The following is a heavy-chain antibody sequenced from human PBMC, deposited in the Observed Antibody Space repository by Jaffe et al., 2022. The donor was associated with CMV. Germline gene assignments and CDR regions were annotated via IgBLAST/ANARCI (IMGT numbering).Heavy chain of an antibody. Sequence: QVQLVQSGAEVKKPGASVKVSCKASGYTFTSYYMHWVRQAPGQGLEWMGIINPSGGSTSYAQKFQGRVTMTRDTSTSTVYMELSSLRSEDTAVYYCARDLVGATTGLWFDPWGQGTLVTVSS. V-gene: IGHV1-46*01. CDR2: INPSGGST. D-gene: IGHD1-26*01. J-gene: IGHJ5*02. CDR1: GYTFTSYY. CDR3: ARDLVGATTGLWFDP.